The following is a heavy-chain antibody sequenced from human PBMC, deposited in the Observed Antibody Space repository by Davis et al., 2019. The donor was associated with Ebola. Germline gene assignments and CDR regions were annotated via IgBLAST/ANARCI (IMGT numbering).Heavy chain of an antibody. Sequence: AASVKVSCKASGYTFTSYGISWVRQAPGQGLEWMGIINPSGGSTSYAQKFQGRVTITRDTSASTAYMELSSLRSEDTAVYYRASDSSGYYLFDYWGQGTLVTVSS. J-gene: IGHJ4*02. CDR1: GYTFTSYG. CDR2: INPSGGST. CDR3: ASDSSGYYLFDY. V-gene: IGHV1-46*01. D-gene: IGHD3-22*01.